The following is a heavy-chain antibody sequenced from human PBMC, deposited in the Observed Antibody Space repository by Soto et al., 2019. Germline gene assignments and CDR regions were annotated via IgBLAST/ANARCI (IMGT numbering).Heavy chain of an antibody. V-gene: IGHV3-30-3*01. Sequence: QAQLVESGGGVVQPGRSLTLSCAASGFTFSSFAIHWVRQAPGKGLEWVAAISYVGTTKFYADSVKGRSTISRDTSKNPLYLQMNSLRGKDTAVYCCARDPCGDFFDWYFDLWGHGTLVTVSS. J-gene: IGHJ2*01. CDR3: ARDPCGDFFDWYFDL. CDR2: ISYVGTTK. D-gene: IGHD4-17*01. CDR1: GFTFSSFA.